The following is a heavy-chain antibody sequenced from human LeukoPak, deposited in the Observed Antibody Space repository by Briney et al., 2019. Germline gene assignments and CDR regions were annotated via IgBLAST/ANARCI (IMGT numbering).Heavy chain of an antibody. CDR3: ARDPYSGNYGNYYYYYMDV. CDR2: ISSSGSTI. V-gene: IGHV3-11*04. D-gene: IGHD1-26*01. CDR1: GFTFSDYY. J-gene: IGHJ6*03. Sequence: PGGSLRLSCAASGFTFSDYYMSWIRQAPGKGLGWVSYISSSGSTIYYADSVKGRFTISRDNAKNSLYLQINSLGPEDTAVYYCARDPYSGNYGNYYYYYMDVWGKGTTVTISS.